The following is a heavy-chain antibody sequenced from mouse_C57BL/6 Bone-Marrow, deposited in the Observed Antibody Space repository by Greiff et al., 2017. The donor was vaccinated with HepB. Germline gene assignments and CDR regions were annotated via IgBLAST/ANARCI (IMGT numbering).Heavy chain of an antibody. J-gene: IGHJ3*01. V-gene: IGHV14-4*01. CDR1: GFNIKDDC. CDR3: TLRQLRLRFAY. CDR2: IDPENGDT. D-gene: IGHD3-2*02. Sequence: EVQLQQSGAELVRPGASVKLSCTASGFNIKDDCMHWVKQRPEQGLEWIGWIDPENGDTEYASKFQGKATITADTSSNTAYLQLSSLTSEDTAVYYCTLRQLRLRFAYWGQGTLVTVSA.